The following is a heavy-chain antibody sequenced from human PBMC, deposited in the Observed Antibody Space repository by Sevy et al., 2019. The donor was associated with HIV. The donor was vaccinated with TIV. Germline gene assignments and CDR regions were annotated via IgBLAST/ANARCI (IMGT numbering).Heavy chain of an antibody. CDR2: ISGSGGST. CDR1: GFTFSSYA. CDR3: ARARLYDFFHYYGMDV. Sequence: GGSLRLSCAASGFTFSSYAMSWVRQAPGKGLEWVSAISGSGGSTYYADSVKGRFTISRDNSKNTLYLQMNSLRAEDTAVYYCARARLYDFFHYYGMDVWGQGTTVTVSS. V-gene: IGHV3-23*01. D-gene: IGHD3-3*01. J-gene: IGHJ6*02.